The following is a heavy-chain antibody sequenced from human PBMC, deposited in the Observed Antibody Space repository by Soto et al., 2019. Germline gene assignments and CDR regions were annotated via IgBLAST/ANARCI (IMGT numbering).Heavy chain of an antibody. CDR1: GYSLTSYW. CDR3: ARPRFGAFDI. CDR2: IDPSDSYN. D-gene: IGHD3-16*01. J-gene: IGHJ3*02. Sequence: GESLKLSCKCSGYSLTSYWISRLRQMPGKGLEWMERIDPSDSYNNYSPAFQGHVTISADKSISTAYLQWSSLKASDTAMYYCARPRFGAFDIWGQGTMVTVSS. V-gene: IGHV5-10-1*01.